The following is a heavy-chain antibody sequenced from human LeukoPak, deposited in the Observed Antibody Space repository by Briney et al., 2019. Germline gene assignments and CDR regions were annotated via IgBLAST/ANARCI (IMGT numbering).Heavy chain of an antibody. CDR3: AKGHFASSSFFDD. J-gene: IGHJ4*02. V-gene: IGHV3-23*01. CDR2: ISGSGDAT. Sequence: PGGSLRLSCAASKFNFAMCWVRQTADTRREWLSSISGSGDATFYTDSVKGRFTISRDNSKNTLYLQMNNLRVEDTAVYYGAKGHFASSSFFDDWGQGTLVTASS. D-gene: IGHD6-6*01. CDR1: KFNFA.